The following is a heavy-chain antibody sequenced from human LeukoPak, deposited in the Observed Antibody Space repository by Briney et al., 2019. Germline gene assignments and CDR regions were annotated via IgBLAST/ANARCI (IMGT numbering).Heavy chain of an antibody. J-gene: IGHJ5*02. D-gene: IGHD2-15*01. Sequence: SVKVSCKASGGTFSSYAISWVRQAPGQGLEWMGGIIPIFGTPNYAQKFQGRVTITADESTSTAYMELSSLRFEDTAVYYGARDQVVGAATRGWFDPWGQGTLVTVSS. CDR3: ARDQVVGAATRGWFDP. V-gene: IGHV1-69*13. CDR2: IIPIFGTP. CDR1: GGTFSSYA.